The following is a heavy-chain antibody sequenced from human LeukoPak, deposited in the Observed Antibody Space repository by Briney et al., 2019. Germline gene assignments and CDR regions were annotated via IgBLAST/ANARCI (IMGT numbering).Heavy chain of an antibody. J-gene: IGHJ6*02. CDR2: ITGSGGST. CDR1: GFTFSSYA. D-gene: IGHD4-17*01. Sequence: QPGGSLRLSCAASGFTFSSYAMNWVRQAPGKGLEWVSAITGSGGSTSYADSVKGRFTISRDNSKNTLYLQMNSLRAEDTAVYYCARDTVTTFRFRDYYYYGMDVWGQGTTVTVSS. CDR3: ARDTVTTFRFRDYYYYGMDV. V-gene: IGHV3-23*01.